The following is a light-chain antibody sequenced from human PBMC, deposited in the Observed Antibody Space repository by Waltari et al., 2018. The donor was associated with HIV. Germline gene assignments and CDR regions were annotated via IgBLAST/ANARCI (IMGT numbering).Light chain of an antibody. CDR2: AIS. CDR3: QQYNTWPLT. CDR1: QGVSSN. Sequence: EVVMTQSPAILSVSPGEGATLSCRASQGVSSNFAWYQQKPGQAPRLLIYAISTRATGIPARFSGGGSGTEFTLTISSLQSEDFAVYYCQQYNTWPLTFGGGTRVEIK. V-gene: IGKV3-15*01. J-gene: IGKJ4*01.